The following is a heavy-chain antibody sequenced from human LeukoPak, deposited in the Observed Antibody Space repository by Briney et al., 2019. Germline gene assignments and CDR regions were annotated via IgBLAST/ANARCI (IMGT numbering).Heavy chain of an antibody. CDR2: IKEDGSKK. V-gene: IGHV3-7*03. CDR3: ATPLDYSGRSGYHQGGD. D-gene: IGHD3-22*01. CDR1: GFTFSRYW. J-gene: IGHJ4*02. Sequence: PGGSLRLSCAASGFTFSRYWMTWVRQAPGKGLEWVANIKEDGSKKNYVDSVKGRFTISRDNAKSSLYLQMNSLRAEDTAVYHCATPLDYSGRSGYHQGGDWGQGTLVTVSS.